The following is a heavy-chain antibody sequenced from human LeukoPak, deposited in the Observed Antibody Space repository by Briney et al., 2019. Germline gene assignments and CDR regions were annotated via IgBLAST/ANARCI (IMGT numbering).Heavy chain of an antibody. CDR2: IKQDGSEK. CDR3: AKGLRHNWDYSVDY. Sequence: PGGSLRLSCAASGFTFSSYWMSWVRQAPGKGLEWVSTIKQDGSEKYYVDSVKGRFTISRDNAKNSLYLQMNSLRAEDTAVYYCAKGLRHNWDYSVDYWGQGTLVTVS. CDR1: GFTFSSYW. D-gene: IGHD1-7*01. J-gene: IGHJ4*02. V-gene: IGHV3-7*01.